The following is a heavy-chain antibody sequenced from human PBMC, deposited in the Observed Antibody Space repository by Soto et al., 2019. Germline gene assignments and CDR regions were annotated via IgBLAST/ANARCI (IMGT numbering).Heavy chain of an antibody. V-gene: IGHV1-18*04. CDR1: GYTFTSYG. Sequence: XSVKISCEASGYTFTSYGISWVRQAPGQGLEWMGWISAYNGNTNYAQKLQGRVTMTTDTSTSTAYMELRSLRSDDTAVYYCARVNRNQPPDYWGQGTLVTVSS. D-gene: IGHD1-20*01. CDR3: ARVNRNQPPDY. J-gene: IGHJ4*02. CDR2: ISAYNGNT.